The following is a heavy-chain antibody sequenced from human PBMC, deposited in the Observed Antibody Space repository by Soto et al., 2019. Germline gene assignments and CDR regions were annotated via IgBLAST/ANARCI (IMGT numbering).Heavy chain of an antibody. CDR2: ISGRGGDT. Sequence: GGSLRLSCAASGFSFSSLAMSWVRQAPGKGLEWVSSISGRGGDTLYADSVKGRFTISRDNSRNTLYLQVNSLRAEDTAVYYCAKDHADVTLFDYWGQGTLVTVSS. CDR1: GFSFSSLA. J-gene: IGHJ4*02. CDR3: AKDHADVTLFDY. D-gene: IGHD2-21*02. V-gene: IGHV3-23*01.